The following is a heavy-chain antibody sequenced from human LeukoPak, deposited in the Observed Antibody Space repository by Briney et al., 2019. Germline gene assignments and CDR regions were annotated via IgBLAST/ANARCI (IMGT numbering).Heavy chain of an antibody. Sequence: SETLSLTCTVSGGSISSYYWGWSRQPAGKGLEWIGRIYTSGSANYNPSLTSRLTMSVDTSKNQFSLKLNSVAAADPAVYYCARGRLFRGGGSDFPFNWFDPWGQGTLVTVSS. CDR2: IYTSGSA. CDR1: GGSISSYY. D-gene: IGHD2-21*01. J-gene: IGHJ5*02. V-gene: IGHV4-4*07. CDR3: ARGRLFRGGGSDFPFNWFDP.